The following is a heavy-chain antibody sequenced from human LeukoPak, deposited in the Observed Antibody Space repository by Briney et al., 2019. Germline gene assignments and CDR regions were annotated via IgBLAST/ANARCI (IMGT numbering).Heavy chain of an antibody. V-gene: IGHV3-66*01. CDR3: ARGWGVAAIDY. CDR1: GFIVSNNY. D-gene: IGHD6-19*01. Sequence: GGSLRLSCAASGFIVSNNYMNWVRQAPGKGLEGVSSIYTGGSTYYADSVKGRFTISTDNSKNILYLQMNSLRVDDTAVYYCARGWGVAAIDYWGQGTLVTVSS. J-gene: IGHJ4*02. CDR2: IYTGGST.